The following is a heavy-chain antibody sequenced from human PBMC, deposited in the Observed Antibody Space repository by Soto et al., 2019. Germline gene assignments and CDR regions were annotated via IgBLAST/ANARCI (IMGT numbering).Heavy chain of an antibody. CDR2: IYYSGST. Sequence: PGSLSLTATDCGGSIISYYWRWFRKTPGKGLEWIGYIYYSGSTNYNPSLKSRVTISVDTSKNQFSLKLSSVTAADTAVYYCARQVCSSTSCYGLFDYWGQGTLVTVS. V-gene: IGHV4-59*08. J-gene: IGHJ4*02. D-gene: IGHD2-2*01. CDR1: GGSIISYY. CDR3: ARQVCSSTSCYGLFDY.